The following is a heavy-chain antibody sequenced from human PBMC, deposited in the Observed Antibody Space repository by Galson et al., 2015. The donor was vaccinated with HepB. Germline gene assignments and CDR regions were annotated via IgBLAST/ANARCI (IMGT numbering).Heavy chain of an antibody. Sequence: SLRLSCAASGFTFSSYAMHWVRQAPGKGLEWVAVISYDGSNKYYADSVKGRFTISRDNSKNTLYLQMNSLRAEDTAVYYCARDKDGDKVNYYFDYWGQGTLVTVSS. CDR2: ISYDGSNK. V-gene: IGHV3-30-3*01. CDR3: ARDKDGDKVNYYFDY. CDR1: GFTFSSYA. J-gene: IGHJ4*02. D-gene: IGHD4-17*01.